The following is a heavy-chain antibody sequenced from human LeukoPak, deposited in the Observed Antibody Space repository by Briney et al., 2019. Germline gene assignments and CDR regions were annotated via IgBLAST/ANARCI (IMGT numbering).Heavy chain of an antibody. V-gene: IGHV3-9*01. CDR1: GFTFKDYG. CDR3: AKHMRATNTYSFFGLDV. CDR2: INWNGGGT. Sequence: GRSLRLSCAATGFTFKDYGMHWVRQPPGKGLEWVSSINWNGGGTDYADSVKGRFTISRDNAKNSLYLQLSSLRPQDTALYYCAKHMRATNTYSFFGLDVWGQRTTVTVSS. D-gene: IGHD1-26*01. J-gene: IGHJ6*02.